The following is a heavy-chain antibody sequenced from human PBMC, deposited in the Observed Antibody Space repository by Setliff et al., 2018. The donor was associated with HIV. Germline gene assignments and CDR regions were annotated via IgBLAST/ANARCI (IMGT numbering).Heavy chain of an antibody. CDR2: ISSSGNYI. J-gene: IGHJ4*02. CDR1: GFTFSTYS. Sequence: GGSLRLSCAASGFTFSTYSMSWVRQAPGKGLEWVSSISSSGNYIYYADSLKGRVTISRDNARNSLFLQMNSLKAEDTAVYYCARAYNVYDYRFDSSGYDYWGQGTLVTVSS. D-gene: IGHD3-22*01. V-gene: IGHV3-21*04. CDR3: ARAYNVYDYRFDSSGYDY.